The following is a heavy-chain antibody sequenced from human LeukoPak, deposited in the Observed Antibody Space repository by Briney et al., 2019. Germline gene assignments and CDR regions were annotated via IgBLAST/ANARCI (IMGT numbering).Heavy chain of an antibody. Sequence: ASVKVSCKASGYTFTSYDINWVRQATGQGLKWMGWMNPNSGNTGYAQKFQGRVTMTRNTSISTAYMELSSLRSEDTAVYYCARNVDTAMDFDYWGQGTLVTVSS. CDR2: MNPNSGNT. J-gene: IGHJ4*02. CDR3: ARNVDTAMDFDY. D-gene: IGHD5-18*01. V-gene: IGHV1-8*01. CDR1: GYTFTSYD.